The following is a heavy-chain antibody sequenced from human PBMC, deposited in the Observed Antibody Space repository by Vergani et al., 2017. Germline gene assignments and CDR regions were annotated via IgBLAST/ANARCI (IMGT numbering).Heavy chain of an antibody. CDR1: GYTFTNYA. Sequence: QVQLVQSGSELKKPGASVKVSCKASGYTFTNYAMNWVRQAPGRGLEWVGWIDTNTGSPTYAQGFTGRFVFSLDTSVSTAYLQISSLKAEDTAVYYCARLTPGIAAAGFDYWGQGTLVTVSS. V-gene: IGHV7-4-1*02. CDR3: ARLTPGIAAAGFDY. J-gene: IGHJ4*02. D-gene: IGHD6-13*01. CDR2: IDTNTGSP.